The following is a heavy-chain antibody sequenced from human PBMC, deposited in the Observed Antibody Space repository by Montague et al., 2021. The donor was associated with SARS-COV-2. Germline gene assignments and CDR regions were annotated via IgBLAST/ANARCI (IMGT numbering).Heavy chain of an antibody. V-gene: IGHV4-59*12. Sequence: SETLSLTCTVSGDSIRSYYWSWIRQPPGKGLEWIGYIYYSGSTNYSPSLKSRVTISVDTSKNQFSLKLSSVTAADTAVYYCARDGYNAHQNYWYFDLWGRGTLVTVPS. CDR3: ARDGYNAHQNYWYFDL. D-gene: IGHD5-24*01. CDR1: GDSIRSYY. CDR2: IYYSGST. J-gene: IGHJ2*01.